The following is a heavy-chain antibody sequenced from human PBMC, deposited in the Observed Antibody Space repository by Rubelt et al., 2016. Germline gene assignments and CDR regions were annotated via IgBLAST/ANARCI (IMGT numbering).Heavy chain of an antibody. D-gene: IGHD6-19*01. CDR1: GYTFTSYG. CDR2: IIPIFGTA. CDR3: ASKRVAGTHRMDY. J-gene: IGHJ4*02. Sequence: QVQLVQSGAEVKKPGASVKVSCKASGYTFTSYGISWVRQAPGQGLEWMGGIIPIFGTANFAYEFKGGVTITADESTSTAYMELSSLRSEDTAVYYCASKRVAGTHRMDYWGQGTLVTVSS. V-gene: IGHV1-69*13.